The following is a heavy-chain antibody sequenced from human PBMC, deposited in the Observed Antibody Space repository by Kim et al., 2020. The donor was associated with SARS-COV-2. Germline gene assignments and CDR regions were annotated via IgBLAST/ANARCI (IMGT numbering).Heavy chain of an antibody. D-gene: IGHD2-15*01. CDR3: ASKVSETYCSGGSCYSGMDV. V-gene: IGHV3-33*01. CDR2: IWYDGSNK. Sequence: GGSLRLSCAASGFTFSSYGMHWVRQAPGKGLEWVAVIWYDGSNKYYADSVKGRFTISRDNSKNTLYLQMNSLRAEDTAVYYCASKVSETYCSGGSCYSGMDVWGQGTTVTVSS. CDR1: GFTFSSYG. J-gene: IGHJ6*02.